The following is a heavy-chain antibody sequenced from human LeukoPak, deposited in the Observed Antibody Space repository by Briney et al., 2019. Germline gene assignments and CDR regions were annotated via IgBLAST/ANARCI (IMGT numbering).Heavy chain of an antibody. Sequence: GGSLRLSCAASGFTSSSYGMHWVRQAPGKGLEWVAVIWYDGSNKYYADSVKGRFTISRDNSKNTLYLQMNSLRAEDTAVYYCASAGIAAAGTGLTDYWGQGTLVTVSS. CDR2: IWYDGSNK. CDR1: GFTSSSYG. V-gene: IGHV3-33*01. D-gene: IGHD6-13*01. J-gene: IGHJ4*02. CDR3: ASAGIAAAGTGLTDY.